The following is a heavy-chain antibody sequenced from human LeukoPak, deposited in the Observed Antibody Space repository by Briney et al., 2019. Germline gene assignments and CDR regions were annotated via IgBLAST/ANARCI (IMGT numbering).Heavy chain of an antibody. CDR3: ARDFTIFGVVTNTDGYYFDY. CDR1: GGPLSSYY. CDR2: IYTSGST. V-gene: IGHV4-4*07. Sequence: SETLSLTRIVSGGPLSSYYWRWIRQPPRKGLEWVGRIYTSGSTNYNPSLKSRVTMSVDTSKNQFSLKLSSVTAADTAVYYCARDFTIFGVVTNTDGYYFDYWGQGTLVTVSS. D-gene: IGHD3-3*01. J-gene: IGHJ4*02.